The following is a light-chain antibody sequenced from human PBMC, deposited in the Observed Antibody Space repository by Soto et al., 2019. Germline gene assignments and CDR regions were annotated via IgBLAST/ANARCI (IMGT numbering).Light chain of an antibody. CDR1: LAISTL. CDR3: QQYENLPIT. V-gene: IGKV1-33*01. J-gene: IGKJ5*01. Sequence: DIQMTQSPSSLSASVGDRVTITCQAGLAISTLLNWYQQKPGKTPNLLIYDASNLEVGVPSRFSGGGSGTEFTLTISSLQPEDVATYYCQQYENLPITFGQGTRLEIK. CDR2: DAS.